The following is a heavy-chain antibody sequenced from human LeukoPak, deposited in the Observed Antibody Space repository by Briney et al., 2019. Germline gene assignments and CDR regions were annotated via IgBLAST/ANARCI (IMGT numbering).Heavy chain of an antibody. CDR2: IKSKTDGGTT. D-gene: IGHD3-22*01. V-gene: IGHV3-15*01. CDR1: GFTSSNAW. CDR3: TTGLTYYYDSSGSDY. J-gene: IGHJ4*02. Sequence: GGSLRLSCAASGFTSSNAWMSWVRQAPGKGLEWVGRIKSKTDGGTTDYAAPVKGRFTISRDDSKNTLYLQMNSLKTEDTAVYYCTTGLTYYYDSSGSDYWGQGTLVTVSS.